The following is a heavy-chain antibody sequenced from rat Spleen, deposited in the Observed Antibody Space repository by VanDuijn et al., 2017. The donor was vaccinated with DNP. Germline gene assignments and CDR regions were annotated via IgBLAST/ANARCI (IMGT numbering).Heavy chain of an antibody. Sequence: EVQLVESGGGLVQPGGSLKLSCAASGFTFSDYNMAWVRQAPKKGLEWVALISPNGDRTYYRDSVKGRFTVSRDNAKSTLYLQMDSLGSEDTATYYCPRLGERLFDYWGQGTLVTVSS. CDR1: GFTFSDYN. V-gene: IGHV5-7*01. D-gene: IGHD5-1*01. J-gene: IGHJ3*01. CDR2: ISPNGDRT. CDR3: PRLGERLFDY.